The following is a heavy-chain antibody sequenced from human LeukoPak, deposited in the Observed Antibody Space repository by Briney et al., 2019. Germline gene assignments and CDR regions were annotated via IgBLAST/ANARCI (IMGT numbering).Heavy chain of an antibody. V-gene: IGHV4-59*01. CDR3: ARASKWELPYFDY. Sequence: SETLSLTCTVSGGSISSYYWSWIRQPPGKGLEWIGYIYYSGSTNYNPSLKSRVTISVDTSKNQFSLKLSSVTAADTAVYYCARASKWELPYFDYWGQGTLVTVSS. CDR2: IYYSGST. D-gene: IGHD1-26*01. J-gene: IGHJ4*02. CDR1: GGSISSYY.